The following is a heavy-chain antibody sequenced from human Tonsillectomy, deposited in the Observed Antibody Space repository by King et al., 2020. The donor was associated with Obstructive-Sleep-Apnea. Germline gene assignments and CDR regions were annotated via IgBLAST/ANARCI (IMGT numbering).Heavy chain of an antibody. D-gene: IGHD2-2*01. V-gene: IGHV3-66*01. CDR3: ARDATSWRGMDV. J-gene: IGHJ6*02. Sequence: EVQLVESGGGLVQPGGSLRLSCAASGLTVSSNYMTWVRQAPGKGLDGVSIIYSGGITYYADSAKGRFTISRDNSKNTLYLQMNSLRAEETAVYYCARDATSWRGMDVWGQGTTVTVSS. CDR1: GLTVSSNY. CDR2: IYSGGIT.